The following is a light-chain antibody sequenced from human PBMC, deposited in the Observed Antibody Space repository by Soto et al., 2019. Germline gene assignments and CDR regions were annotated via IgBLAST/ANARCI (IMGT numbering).Light chain of an antibody. CDR3: QQSSDWPPIT. CDR2: GAS. J-gene: IGKJ5*01. Sequence: EIVMTQSPGTLYVSPGERATLSCRASQSVSSNLAWYRQRPGQPPRLLIYGASTRATGIPARFSGSGSGTEFTLTISSLQSEDFAVYFCQQSSDWPPITFGQGTRLEVK. V-gene: IGKV3D-15*01. CDR1: QSVSSN.